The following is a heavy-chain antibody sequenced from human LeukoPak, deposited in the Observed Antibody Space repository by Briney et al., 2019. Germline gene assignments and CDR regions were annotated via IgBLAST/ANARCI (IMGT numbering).Heavy chain of an antibody. CDR1: GCTVADEW. J-gene: IGHJ4*02. V-gene: IGHV3-7*03. CDR2: IGQDGSNK. Sequence: GGTLGISSEAAGCTVADEWRSWCPQAPGKEMEWVANIGQDGSNKFYVASVKGRFSISRDNAKNSVFLQMNNLRVEDTAIYYCATSRAAAGCDWGQGTLVTVSS. CDR3: ATSRAAAGCD. D-gene: IGHD6-13*01.